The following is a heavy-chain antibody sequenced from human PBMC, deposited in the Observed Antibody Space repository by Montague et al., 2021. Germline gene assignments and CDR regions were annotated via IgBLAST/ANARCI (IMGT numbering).Heavy chain of an antibody. CDR3: AKQDYFVSGTSYKGFDP. D-gene: IGHD3-10*01. J-gene: IGHJ5*02. V-gene: IGHV4-59*08. Sequence: SETLSLTCTVSSSSIFHAHWSWVRQPPGKGLEWLGSMFYGGATSNNPSLKSRVTMSIDTSTIQFSLKLSFVTAADTAVYYCAKQDYFVSGTSYKGFDPWGQGILVTVSS. CDR1: SSSIFHAH. CDR2: MFYGGAT.